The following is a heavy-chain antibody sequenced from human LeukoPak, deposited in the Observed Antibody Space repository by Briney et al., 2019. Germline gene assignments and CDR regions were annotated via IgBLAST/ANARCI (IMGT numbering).Heavy chain of an antibody. Sequence: KPSETLSLTCAVYGGSFSGYYWSWIRHVPGKGLEWIGEIGHSGSTNYNPSLKSRVDISLDRSTTQFSLKVKSVTDTDTGVYFCARGGDGHNHPFDYWGEGTQVTVSS. CDR1: GGSFSGYY. CDR3: ARGGDGHNHPFDY. D-gene: IGHD5-24*01. CDR2: IGHSGST. J-gene: IGHJ4*02. V-gene: IGHV4-34*01.